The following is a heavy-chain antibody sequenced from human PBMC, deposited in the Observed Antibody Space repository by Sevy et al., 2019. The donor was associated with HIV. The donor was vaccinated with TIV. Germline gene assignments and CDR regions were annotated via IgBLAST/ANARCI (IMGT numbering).Heavy chain of an antibody. CDR1: GFTFSSYG. CDR2: ISYDGSNK. V-gene: IGHV3-30*18. J-gene: IGHJ6*02. CDR3: ANGGRWMYSSSPYYYYYGMDV. D-gene: IGHD6-6*01. Sequence: GRSLRLSCAASGFTFSSYGMHWVRQAPGKGLEWVAVISYDGSNKYYADSVKGRFTISRDNSKNTLYLQMNSLRAEDTAVYYCANGGRWMYSSSPYYYYYGMDVWGQGTTVTVSS.